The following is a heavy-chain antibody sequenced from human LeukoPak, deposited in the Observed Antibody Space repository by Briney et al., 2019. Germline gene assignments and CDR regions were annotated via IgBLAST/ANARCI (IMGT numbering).Heavy chain of an antibody. Sequence: GGSLRLSCAASGFTFSSYGMHWVRQAPGKGLEWVAVIWYGGSNKYYADSVKGRFTISRDNSKNTLYLQMNSLRAEDTAVYYCAKDNARTTAGYWGQGTLVTVSS. CDR2: IWYGGSNK. CDR1: GFTFSSYG. D-gene: IGHD4-11*01. V-gene: IGHV3-30*02. CDR3: AKDNARTTAGY. J-gene: IGHJ4*02.